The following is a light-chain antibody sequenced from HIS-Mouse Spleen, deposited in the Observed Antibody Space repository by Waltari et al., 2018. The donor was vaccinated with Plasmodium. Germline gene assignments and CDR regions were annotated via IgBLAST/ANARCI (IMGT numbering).Light chain of an antibody. Sequence: SYELTQPPSVSVSPGQTARITCPGDALPNQCAYWYQQKPGQAPVLVIYKDSERPSGIPERFSGSSSGTTVTLTISGVQAEDEADYYCQSADSSGTYVVFGGGTKLTVL. CDR1: ALPNQC. CDR2: KDS. CDR3: QSADSSGTYVV. V-gene: IGLV3-25*03. J-gene: IGLJ2*01.